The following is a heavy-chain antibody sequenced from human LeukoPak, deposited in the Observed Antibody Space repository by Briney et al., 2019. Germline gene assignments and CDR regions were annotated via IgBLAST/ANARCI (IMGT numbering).Heavy chain of an antibody. CDR3: ARDRTHYYESSGYYSRWEY. CDR2: INPRGGTT. V-gene: IGHV1-46*01. J-gene: IGHJ4*02. Sequence: ASVKVSCKASGYTFTSYFMHWVRQAPGQGLEWMGLINPRGGTTNFPQKFQGRVTMTRDTSTSTVYMELSSLRSEDTAIYYCARDRTHYYESSGYYSRWEYWGQGTLVTVSS. CDR1: GYTFTSYF. D-gene: IGHD3-22*01.